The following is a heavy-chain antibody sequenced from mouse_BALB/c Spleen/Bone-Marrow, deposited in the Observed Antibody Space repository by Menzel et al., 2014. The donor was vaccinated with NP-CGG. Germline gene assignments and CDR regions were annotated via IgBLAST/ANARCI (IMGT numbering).Heavy chain of an antibody. V-gene: IGHV2-6-7*01. J-gene: IGHJ4*01. CDR2: IWGDGST. CDR1: GFSLTGYG. CDR3: ARDSFLITRALDY. D-gene: IGHD2-4*01. Sequence: QVQLKQSGPGLVAPSQSLSITCTVSGFSLTGYGVSWVRQPPGTGLEWLGMIWGDGSTDYNSALKSRLSINKDNSKSXVFLKMNSLQTDGTARYYCARDSFLITRALDYWGQGTSVTVSS.